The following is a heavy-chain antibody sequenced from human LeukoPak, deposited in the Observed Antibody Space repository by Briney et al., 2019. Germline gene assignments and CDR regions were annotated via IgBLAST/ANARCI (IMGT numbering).Heavy chain of an antibody. CDR2: ISYDGSNK. CDR3: ARDLKSGSGSSMGDYYFDY. J-gene: IGHJ4*02. CDR1: GLTFSSYA. D-gene: IGHD3-10*01. V-gene: IGHV3-30*04. Sequence: GRSLRLSCAASGLTFSSYAMHWVRQAPGKGLEWVAVISYDGSNKYYADSVKGRFTISRDNSKNTLYLQMNSLRAEDTAVYYCARDLKSGSGSSMGDYYFDYWGQGTLVTVSS.